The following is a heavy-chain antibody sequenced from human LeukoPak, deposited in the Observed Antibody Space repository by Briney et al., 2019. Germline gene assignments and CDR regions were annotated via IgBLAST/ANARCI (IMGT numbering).Heavy chain of an antibody. V-gene: IGHV4-4*09. CDR3: ARHDEYSSSSGTSNWFDP. CDR1: GGSISSYY. CDR2: IYTSGST. D-gene: IGHD6-6*01. J-gene: IGHJ5*02. Sequence: KTSETLSLTCTVSGGSISSYYWSWIRQPPGKGLEWIGYIYTSGSTNYNPSLKSRVTISVDTSKNQFSLKLSSVTAADTAVYYCARHDEYSSSSGTSNWFDPWGQGTLVTVSS.